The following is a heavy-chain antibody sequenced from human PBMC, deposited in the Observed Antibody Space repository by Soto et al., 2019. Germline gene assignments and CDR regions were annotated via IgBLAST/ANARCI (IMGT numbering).Heavy chain of an antibody. D-gene: IGHD3-22*01. V-gene: IGHV1-69*13. CDR2: IVPLFGTA. CDR1: GGTFNKYA. Sequence: AAVKVSCKAAGGTFNKYAIDWVRQVPGQGLEWMGGIVPLFGTANYAQKFQGRVTITADEATNTAYMELRSLRSEDTAVYYCARQFDYETSGYYYAYWGQGTLVTVSS. J-gene: IGHJ4*02. CDR3: ARQFDYETSGYYYAY.